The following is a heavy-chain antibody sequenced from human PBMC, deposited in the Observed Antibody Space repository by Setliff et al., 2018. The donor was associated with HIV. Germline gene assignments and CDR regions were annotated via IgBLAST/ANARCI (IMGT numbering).Heavy chain of an antibody. D-gene: IGHD1-26*01. CDR2: ISSSGDI. V-gene: IGHV3-21*01. Sequence: GGSLRLSCAASGFTFSNFAINWVRQAPGKGLDWVSAISSSGDIWYADSVRGRFTISRDNTKNSLYLKMNNLRAEDTAVYYCVRDYMWAFDYWGQGTLDTVSS. CDR1: GFTFSNFA. J-gene: IGHJ4*02. CDR3: VRDYMWAFDY.